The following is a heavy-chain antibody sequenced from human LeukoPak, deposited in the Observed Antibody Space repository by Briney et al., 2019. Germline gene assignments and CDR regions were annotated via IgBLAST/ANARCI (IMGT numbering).Heavy chain of an antibody. V-gene: IGHV3-21*01. D-gene: IGHD4-17*01. CDR2: VTSSSNYK. J-gene: IGHJ4*02. Sequence: PGGSLRLSCAASGFTFSSYAMSWVRQAPGKGLEWVSSVTSSSNYKYYVDSVKGRFTISRDSATNSLYLQMNSLRAEDTAVYYCARDSRNDYGDRLGIDFWGQGTLVTVSS. CDR3: ARDSRNDYGDRLGIDF. CDR1: GFTFSSYA.